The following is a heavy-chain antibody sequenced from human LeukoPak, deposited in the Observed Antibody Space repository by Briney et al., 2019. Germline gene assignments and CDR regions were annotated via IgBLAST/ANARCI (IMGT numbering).Heavy chain of an antibody. CDR2: IYYSGST. D-gene: IGHD5-18*01. CDR3: ARVGGGYSYGHFDY. CDR1: GGSISSYY. Sequence: SETLSLTCTVSGGSISSYYWSWIRQPPGKGLEWIGYIYYSGSTNYNPSLKSRVTISVDTSKNQFSLRLSSVTAADTAVYYCARVGGGYSYGHFDYWGQGTLVTVSS. J-gene: IGHJ4*02. V-gene: IGHV4-59*01.